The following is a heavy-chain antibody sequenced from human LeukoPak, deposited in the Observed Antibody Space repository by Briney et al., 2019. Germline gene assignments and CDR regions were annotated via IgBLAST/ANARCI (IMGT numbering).Heavy chain of an antibody. V-gene: IGHV3-49*04. CDR3: TRGGLEDGDYIFDY. J-gene: IGHJ4*02. CDR1: GFTFSDFA. Sequence: QPGRSLRLSCTASGFTFSDFAMNWVRHAPGKGLEWVGFIRSKAYGGTTEYAASVKGRFTISRDDSKSIAYLQMISLKSEDAAVYYCTRGGLEDGDYIFDYWGQGTRVTVSS. D-gene: IGHD4-17*01. CDR2: IRSKAYGGTT.